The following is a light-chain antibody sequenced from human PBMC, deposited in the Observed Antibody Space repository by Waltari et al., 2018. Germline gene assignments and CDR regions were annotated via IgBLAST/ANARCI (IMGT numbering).Light chain of an antibody. Sequence: QSALTQPASVSGSPGQSITISCSGSSNDVGYNYVSWYQQRPGKAPKLMIYEVTNRPSGVSSRFSGSRSANTASLTISGLQAEDEADYYCSSFTSSTSLLIFGGGTKVTVL. J-gene: IGLJ2*01. CDR1: SNDVGYNY. CDR3: SSFTSSTSLLI. CDR2: EVT. V-gene: IGLV2-14*01.